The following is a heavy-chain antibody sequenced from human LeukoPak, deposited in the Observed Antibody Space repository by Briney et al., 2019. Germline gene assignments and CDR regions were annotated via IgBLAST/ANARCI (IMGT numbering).Heavy chain of an antibody. CDR2: IIPIFGTA. D-gene: IGHD4-11*01. CDR3: ASTTGTVTTGPAYYMDV. Sequence: EASVKVSCKASGGTFSSYAISWVRQAPGQRLEWMGGIIPIFGTANYAQKFQGRVTITADESTSTAYMELSSLRSEDTAVYYCASTTGTVTTGPAYYMDVWGKGTTVTVSS. V-gene: IGHV1-69*01. J-gene: IGHJ6*03. CDR1: GGTFSSYA.